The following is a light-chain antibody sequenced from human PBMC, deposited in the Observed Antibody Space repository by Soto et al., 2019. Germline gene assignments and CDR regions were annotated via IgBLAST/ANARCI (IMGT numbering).Light chain of an antibody. CDR3: QQYAGSPST. Sequence: EIVLTQSPGTLSLSPGERATLSCRASQSVSNSYLAWYQQKPGQGPRLLIYDASSRATGIPDRFSGSASGTDFTLTISRLEPEDFAVYYCQQYAGSPSTFGQGTKVDI. CDR1: QSVSNSY. CDR2: DAS. J-gene: IGKJ1*01. V-gene: IGKV3-20*01.